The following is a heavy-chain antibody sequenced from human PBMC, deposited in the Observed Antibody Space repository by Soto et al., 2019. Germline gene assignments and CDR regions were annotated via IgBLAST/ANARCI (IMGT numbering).Heavy chain of an antibody. V-gene: IGHV3-30-3*01. J-gene: IGHJ2*01. D-gene: IGHD5-18*01. Sequence: QVQLVESGGGVVQPGRSLRISCAATGFSFNFYAMYWVRQAPGKGLEWVAMISNDGSSENYADSVRGRFIISSDNSKKTLFLHMNSLRPEDTATYYCVRDSGANYGTFWYFDLWGRRTLVTVSS. CDR3: VRDSGANYGTFWYFDL. CDR1: GFSFNFYA. CDR2: ISNDGSSE.